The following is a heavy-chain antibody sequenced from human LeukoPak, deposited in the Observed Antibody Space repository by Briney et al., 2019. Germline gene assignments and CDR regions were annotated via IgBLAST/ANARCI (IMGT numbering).Heavy chain of an antibody. CDR2: INPSGGST. J-gene: IGHJ4*02. V-gene: IGHV1-46*01. Sequence: ASVKVSCKASGYTFTSYYMHWVRQAPGQGLEWMGIINPSGGSTSYAQKFQGRVTMTRDMSTSTVYMELSSLRSEDTAGYYCARAGGWSLGDYWGQGTLVTVSS. D-gene: IGHD6-19*01. CDR3: ARAGGWSLGDY. CDR1: GYTFTSYY.